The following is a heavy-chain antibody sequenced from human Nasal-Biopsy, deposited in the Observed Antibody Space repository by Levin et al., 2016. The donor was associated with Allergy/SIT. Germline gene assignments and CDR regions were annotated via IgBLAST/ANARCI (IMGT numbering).Heavy chain of an antibody. Sequence: SETLSLTCAVSGGSINNFYWSWVRQSPGKGLEWIGYCYHNQDTNYNPSLKSRVTISVDTSKNQFSLNLRSVTAADTAVYYCARGFGSSWYYFDYWGQGTLVTVSS. CDR3: ARGFGSSWYYFDY. D-gene: IGHD6-13*01. J-gene: IGHJ4*01. CDR1: GGSINNFY. CDR2: CYHNQDT. V-gene: IGHV4-59*01.